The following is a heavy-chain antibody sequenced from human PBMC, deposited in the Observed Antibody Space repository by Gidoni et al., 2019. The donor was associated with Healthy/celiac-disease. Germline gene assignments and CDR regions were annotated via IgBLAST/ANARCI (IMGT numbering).Heavy chain of an antibody. D-gene: IGHD3-10*01. V-gene: IGHV3-49*05. CDR3: TSSGFVTFQDFDY. Sequence: EVQLVESGGGLVKPGRSLRLSCTASGFTFGDYAMSWFRQAPGKGLEWVGFIRSKAYGGTTEYAASVKGRFTISRDDSKSIAYLQMNSLKTEDTAVYYCTSSGFVTFQDFDYWGQGTLVTVSS. J-gene: IGHJ4*02. CDR2: IRSKAYGGTT. CDR1: GFTFGDYA.